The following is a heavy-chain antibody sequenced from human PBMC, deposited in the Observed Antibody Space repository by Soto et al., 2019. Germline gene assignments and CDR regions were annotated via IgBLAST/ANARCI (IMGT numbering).Heavy chain of an antibody. CDR2: ISSSSDYT. CDR3: SRSRYCPRACRSTRVGKFDP. D-gene: IGHD2-8*01. Sequence: KAGGSLRLSCAASGFSFSDYYMSWIRQAPGKGLEWISYISSSSDYTNYADSVQGRLTISRDNAKKSLFQEMNKLRAEDTAVDCCSRSRYCPRACRSTRVGKFDPWGQGTLVTVSS. V-gene: IGHV3-11*06. J-gene: IGHJ5*02. CDR1: GFSFSDYY.